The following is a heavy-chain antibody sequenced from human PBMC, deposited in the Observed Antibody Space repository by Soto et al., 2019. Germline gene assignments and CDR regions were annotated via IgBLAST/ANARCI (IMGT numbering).Heavy chain of an antibody. Sequence: GASVKVSCKASGCTFSSYAISWVRQAPGQGLEWMGWISAYNGNTNYAQKLQGRVTITTDTSTSTAYMELRSLRSDDTAVYYCARVPQGYCSSTSYPFDYWGQGTLVTVSS. V-gene: IGHV1-18*01. J-gene: IGHJ4*02. CDR2: ISAYNGNT. D-gene: IGHD2-2*01. CDR3: ARVPQGYCSSTSYPFDY. CDR1: GCTFSSYA.